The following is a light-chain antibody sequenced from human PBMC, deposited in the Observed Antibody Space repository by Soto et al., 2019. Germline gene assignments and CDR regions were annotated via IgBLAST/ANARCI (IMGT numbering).Light chain of an antibody. Sequence: QSALTQFASVSGSPGQSITISCTGSSSDVDAYNYVSWYQQHPGKAPKLMIYEVSNRPSGVSNRFSGSKSGNTASLTISGLQADDEADYYCTSYTISSTLVFGGGTQLTVL. CDR3: TSYTISSTLV. J-gene: IGLJ2*01. CDR2: EVS. V-gene: IGLV2-14*01. CDR1: SSDVDAYNY.